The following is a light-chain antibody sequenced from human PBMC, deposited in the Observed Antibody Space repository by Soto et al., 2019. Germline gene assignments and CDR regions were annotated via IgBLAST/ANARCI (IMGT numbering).Light chain of an antibody. Sequence: QSVLTQPPSVSAPPGQKVTISCSGSTSNIAINYVSWYQKVPGTAPTLLIYDNDKRPSGIPDRFSASKSGTAATLDISGVQTGDEADYYFATWDISLTAVLFGGGTKLTVL. CDR1: TSNIAINY. J-gene: IGLJ3*02. CDR3: ATWDISLTAVL. V-gene: IGLV1-51*01. CDR2: DND.